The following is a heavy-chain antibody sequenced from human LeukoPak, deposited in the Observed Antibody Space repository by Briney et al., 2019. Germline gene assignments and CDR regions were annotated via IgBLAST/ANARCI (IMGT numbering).Heavy chain of an antibody. J-gene: IGHJ5*01. CDR1: GGSVSNYY. Sequence: PSETLSLTCTVSGGSVSNYYWSWVRQPPGEGLEWIGYIYSSGNSNYNPSFKSRVTISRATSKNKSSLKLSSVTAADTAVYHCARDVRPHSGTTGLDSWGQGTLVTVSS. V-gene: IGHV4-59*02. CDR2: IYSSGNS. CDR3: ARDVRPHSGTTGLDS. D-gene: IGHD1-7*01.